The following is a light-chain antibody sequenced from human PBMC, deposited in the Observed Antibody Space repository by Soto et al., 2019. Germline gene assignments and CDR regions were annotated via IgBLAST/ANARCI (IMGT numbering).Light chain of an antibody. J-gene: IGKJ1*01. CDR3: QQYYSIPPT. CDR2: WAS. CDR1: QSDLSSSNNKNY. V-gene: IGKV4-1*01. Sequence: DIVMTQSPDSLAVSLGERATINCKSSQSDLSSSNNKNYLAWYQQKPGQPPKLLIYWASTRESGVPDRFSGSGSGTDFTLTISSLQAEDVAVYYCQQYYSIPPTFDQGTKVDIK.